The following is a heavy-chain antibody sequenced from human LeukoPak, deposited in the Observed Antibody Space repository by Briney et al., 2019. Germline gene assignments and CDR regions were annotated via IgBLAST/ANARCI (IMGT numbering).Heavy chain of an antibody. D-gene: IGHD6-6*01. CDR3: ARVGSSIAARLHDY. CDR1: GYTFTSCG. Sequence: ASVKGCCKASGYTFTSCGISWVLQAAGQGLEWMGWISAYNGNTNYAQKLQGRVTMTTDTSTSTAYMELRSLRSDDTAVYYCARVGSSIAARLHDYWGQGTLVTVSS. V-gene: IGHV1-18*01. CDR2: ISAYNGNT. J-gene: IGHJ4*02.